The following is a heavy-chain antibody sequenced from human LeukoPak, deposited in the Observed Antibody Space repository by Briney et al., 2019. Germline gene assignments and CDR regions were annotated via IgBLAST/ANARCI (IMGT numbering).Heavy chain of an antibody. D-gene: IGHD6-19*01. CDR1: GGSFSGYY. CDR2: INHSGST. J-gene: IGHJ4*02. V-gene: IGHV4-34*01. CDR3: ASVRALAVAGITTQYY. Sequence: PSETLSLTCAVYGGSFSGYYWSWIRQPPGKGLEWIGEINHSGSTNYNPSLKSRVTISVDTSKNQFSLKLSSVTAADTAVYYCASVRALAVAGITTQYYWGQGTLVTVSS.